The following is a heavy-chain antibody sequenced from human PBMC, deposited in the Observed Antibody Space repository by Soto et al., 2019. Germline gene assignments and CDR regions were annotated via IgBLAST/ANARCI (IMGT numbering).Heavy chain of an antibody. Sequence: LRLSCLASGFTFSDFAMTWVRHVPGRGLEWVASLDGAGGSTYYAESVRGRFSISRDNSQNTLFLQMKRLTVDDTAIYYCAAPRDEYGSGVSWFTYGMDIWGQGTTVTVSS. J-gene: IGHJ6*02. CDR1: GFTFSDFA. CDR3: AAPRDEYGSGVSWFTYGMDI. CDR2: LDGAGGST. D-gene: IGHD3-10*01. V-gene: IGHV3-23*01.